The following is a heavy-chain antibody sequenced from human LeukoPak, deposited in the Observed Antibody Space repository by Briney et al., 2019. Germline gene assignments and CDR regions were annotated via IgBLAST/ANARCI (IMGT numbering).Heavy chain of an antibody. Sequence: GGSLRLSCAASGFTFSNAWMSWVRQAPGKGLEWVGRIQTKIDGGTTDYAAPVKGRFTLSRDDSKNTLYLQMNSLRAEDTAVYYCARYSSGWQFNWFDPWGQGTLVTVSS. CDR2: IQTKIDGGTT. V-gene: IGHV3-15*01. D-gene: IGHD6-19*01. CDR1: GFTFSNAW. J-gene: IGHJ5*01. CDR3: ARYSSGWQFNWFDP.